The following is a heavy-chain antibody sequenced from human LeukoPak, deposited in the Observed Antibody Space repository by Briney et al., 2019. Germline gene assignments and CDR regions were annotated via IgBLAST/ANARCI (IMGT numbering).Heavy chain of an antibody. CDR3: ARGAATYYYYGMDV. J-gene: IGHJ6*02. V-gene: IGHV1-69*01. CDR1: RGTFSSYA. CDR2: IIPIFGTA. Sequence: ASVKVSCKASRGTFSSYAISWVRPAPGQGLWRMGGIIPIFGTANYAQKFQGRVTITADESTSTAYLELSSLRSEDTAVYYCARGAATYYYYGMDVWGQGTTVTVSS. D-gene: IGHD1-26*01.